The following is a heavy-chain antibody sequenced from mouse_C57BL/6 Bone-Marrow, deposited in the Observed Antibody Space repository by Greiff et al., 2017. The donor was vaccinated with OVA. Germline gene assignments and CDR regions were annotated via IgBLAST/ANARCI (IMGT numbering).Heavy chain of an antibody. J-gene: IGHJ2*01. CDR1: GYTFTDYY. CDR3: ARSLYYYGSRKDLFDY. Sequence: EVQLQQSGPELVKPGASVKISCKASGYTFTDYYMNWVKQSHGKSLEWIGDINPNNGGTSYNQKFKGKATLTVDKSSSTAYMELRSLTSEDSAVYYCARSLYYYGSRKDLFDYWGQGTTLTVSS. V-gene: IGHV1-26*01. D-gene: IGHD1-1*01. CDR2: INPNNGGT.